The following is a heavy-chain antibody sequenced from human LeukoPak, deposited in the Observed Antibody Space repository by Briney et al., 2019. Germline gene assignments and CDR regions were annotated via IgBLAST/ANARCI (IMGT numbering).Heavy chain of an antibody. Sequence: AETLSLTCAVYGVSFSGYYLSWIRQPPGKGLEWIGEINHSGSTNYNPSLKSRVTISVDTSKNQCSLKLSFVTGADPAVYYCASFLGYFVVVGNFDPWGQGTLVTVSS. CDR2: INHSGST. V-gene: IGHV4-34*01. J-gene: IGHJ5*02. CDR1: GVSFSGYY. CDR3: ASFLGYFVVVGNFDP. D-gene: IGHD2-2*01.